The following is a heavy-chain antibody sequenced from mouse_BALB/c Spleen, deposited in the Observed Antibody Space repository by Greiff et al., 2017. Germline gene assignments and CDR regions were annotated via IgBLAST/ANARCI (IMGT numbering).Heavy chain of an antibody. J-gene: IGHJ3*01. CDR3: AREAYYRYDEGAWFAY. Sequence: VKLVESGPGLVAPSQSLSITCTVSGFSLTSYGVHWVRQPPGKGLEWLGVIWAGGSTNYNSALMSRLSISKDNSKSQVFLKMNSLQTDDTAMYYCAREAYYRYDEGAWFAYWGQGTLVTVSA. CDR1: GFSLTSYG. D-gene: IGHD2-14*01. CDR2: IWAGGST. V-gene: IGHV2-9*02.